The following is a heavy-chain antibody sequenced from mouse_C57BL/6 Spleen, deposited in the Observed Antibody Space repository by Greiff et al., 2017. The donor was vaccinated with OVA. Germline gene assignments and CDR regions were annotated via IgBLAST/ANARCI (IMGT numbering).Heavy chain of an antibody. V-gene: IGHV5-17*01. CDR1: GFTFSDYG. Sequence: DVQLQESGGGLVKPGGSLKLSCAASGFTFSDYGMHWVRQAPEKGLEWVAYISSGSSTIYYADTVKGRFTISRDNAKNTLFLQMTSLRSEDTAMYYCARVGYDSAWFAYWGQGTLVTVSA. D-gene: IGHD2-2*01. J-gene: IGHJ3*01. CDR2: ISSGSSTI. CDR3: ARVGYDSAWFAY.